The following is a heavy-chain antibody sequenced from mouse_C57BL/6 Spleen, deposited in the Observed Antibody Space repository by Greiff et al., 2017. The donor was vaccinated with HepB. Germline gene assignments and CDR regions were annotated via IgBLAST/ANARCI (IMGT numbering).Heavy chain of an antibody. CDR2: ISYDGSN. V-gene: IGHV3-6*01. CDR1: GYSITSGYS. Sequence: EVKLMESGPGLVKPSQSLSLTCSVTGYSITSGYSWNWIRQFPGNKLEWMGYISYDGSNNYNPSLKNRISITRDTSNNQFFLKLNSVTTEDTATYYCARDGVYAMDYWGQGTSVTVSS. J-gene: IGHJ4*01. CDR3: ARDGVYAMDY.